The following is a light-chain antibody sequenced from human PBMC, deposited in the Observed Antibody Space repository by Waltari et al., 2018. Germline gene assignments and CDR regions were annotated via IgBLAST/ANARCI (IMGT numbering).Light chain of an antibody. J-gene: IGLJ1*01. Sequence: QSALTQPPSASGSPGQSVTISCTGTSRDVGGYDYVAWYQQHPGKAPKPMIYEVSKRPSVVPDRCSCAKSGSTASLTVSGLQAEDEADYYCSSFAGSANVFGTGTKVSVL. V-gene: IGLV2-8*01. CDR1: SRDVGGYDY. CDR2: EVS. CDR3: SSFAGSANV.